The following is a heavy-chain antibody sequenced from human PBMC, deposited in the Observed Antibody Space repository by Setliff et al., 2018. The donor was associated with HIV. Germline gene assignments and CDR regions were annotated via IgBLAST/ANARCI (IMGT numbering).Heavy chain of an antibody. V-gene: IGHV4-61*09. J-gene: IGHJ3*02. CDR2: IYTNGRT. Sequence: SETLSLTCTVSGDSISRDFYYWNWIRQPAGKGLEWIGHIYTNGRTHYNPSLKSRVTISMDTSKNQFSLKLSSVTAADTAVCYCARNDAFDIWGQGTLVTVSS. CDR1: GDSISRDFYY. CDR3: ARNDAFDI.